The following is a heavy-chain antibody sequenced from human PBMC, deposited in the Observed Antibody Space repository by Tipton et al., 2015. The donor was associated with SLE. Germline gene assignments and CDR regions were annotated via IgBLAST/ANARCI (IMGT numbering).Heavy chain of an antibody. CDR1: GYTFTSYG. CDR2: ISAYNGNT. CDR3: ARVGDFWSGYYYYYMDV. V-gene: IGHV1-18*01. Sequence: QSGPEVKKPGASVKVSCKASGYTFTSYGIIWVRQAPGQGLEWMGWISAYNGNTNYAQKPQGRVTMTTDTSTSTAYMELRSLRSDDTAVYYCARVGDFWSGYYYYYMDVWGKGTTVTVSS. D-gene: IGHD3-3*01. J-gene: IGHJ6*03.